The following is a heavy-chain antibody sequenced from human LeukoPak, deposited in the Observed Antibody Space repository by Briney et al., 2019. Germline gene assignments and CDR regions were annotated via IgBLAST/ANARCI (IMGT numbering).Heavy chain of an antibody. CDR1: GASISNYY. CDR2: IYYSGST. Sequence: SETLSHTCSVSGASISNYYWSWIRQPPGKGLEWIGYIYYSGSTNYNPSLKSRLTISVDTSKNQFSLNLTSVTAADTAVYYCARTPRSGVWTGYYVWFDPWGQGTLVSVSS. D-gene: IGHD3/OR15-3a*01. CDR3: ARTPRSGVWTGYYVWFDP. V-gene: IGHV4-59*13. J-gene: IGHJ5*02.